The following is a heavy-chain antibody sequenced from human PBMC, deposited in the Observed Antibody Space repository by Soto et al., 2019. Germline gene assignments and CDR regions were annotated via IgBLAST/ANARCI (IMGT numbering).Heavy chain of an antibody. J-gene: IGHJ5*02. CDR3: AKDYLTAGYNSGWYDH. V-gene: IGHV3-9*01. D-gene: IGHD6-25*01. Sequence: EVQLLESGGGLVQPGGSLRLSCAASGFTFSSYAMSWVRQAPGKGLEWVSGISWNSGSIGYADSVKGRFTISRDNARSSLFLQMNSLRAEDTALYYCAKDYLTAGYNSGWYDHWGQGTLVTVSS. CDR1: GFTFSSYA. CDR2: ISWNSGSI.